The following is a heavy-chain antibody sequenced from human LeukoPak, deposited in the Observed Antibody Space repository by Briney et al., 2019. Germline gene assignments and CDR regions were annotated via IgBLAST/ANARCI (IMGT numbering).Heavy chain of an antibody. CDR3: AKTSQGHPPYYCSMDV. V-gene: IGHV3-23*01. CDR1: GFTFSSYA. Sequence: GGSLRLSCAASGFTFSSYAMSWVRQAPGKGLEWVSAIGGSGTSTFYADSVKGRFTISRDNSKNTLYLRMNSLRAEDTAVYYCAKTSQGHPPYYCSMDVWGQGTTVTVSS. J-gene: IGHJ6*02. CDR2: IGGSGTST.